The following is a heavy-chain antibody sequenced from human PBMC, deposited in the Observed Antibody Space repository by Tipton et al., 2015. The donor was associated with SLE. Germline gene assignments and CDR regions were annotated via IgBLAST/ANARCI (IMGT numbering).Heavy chain of an antibody. CDR1: GFTFSSYA. Sequence: SLRLSCAASGFTFSSYAMHWVRQAPGKGLEYVSAISSNGGSTYYANSVKGRFTISRDDSKNTLYLQMNSLRAEDTAVYYCAKDGDYYGSGSYYNEGNAFDIWGQGTMVTVSS. CDR2: ISSNGGST. J-gene: IGHJ3*02. V-gene: IGHV3-64*01. CDR3: AKDGDYYGSGSYYNEGNAFDI. D-gene: IGHD3-10*01.